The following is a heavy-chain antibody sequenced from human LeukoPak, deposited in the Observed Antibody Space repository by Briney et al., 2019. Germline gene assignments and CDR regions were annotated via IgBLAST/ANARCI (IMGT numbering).Heavy chain of an antibody. CDR1: GGSINTYY. J-gene: IGHJ4*02. CDR2: IYISGSS. Sequence: SETLSLTCTVSGGSINTYYWSWIRQPAGKGLEWIGHIYISGSSDYNPSLKSQVTMSVDTSKNPFSLRLTSVTAADTAVYYCARAPRAAAGLDYWGQGTLVTVSS. D-gene: IGHD6-13*01. CDR3: ARAPRAAAGLDY. V-gene: IGHV4-4*07.